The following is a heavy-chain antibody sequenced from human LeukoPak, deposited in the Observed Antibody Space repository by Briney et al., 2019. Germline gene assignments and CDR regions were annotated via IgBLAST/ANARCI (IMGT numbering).Heavy chain of an antibody. V-gene: IGHV1-46*01. CDR1: GYTFTSYY. J-gene: IGHJ4*01. D-gene: IGHD3-10*01. CDR2: INPSGGST. Sequence: RASVKVSCKASGYTFTSYYMHWVRQAPGQGLEWMGIINPSGGSTSYAQKFQGRVTMTRDTSTSTVYMELSSLRSEDTAVYYCARLSAMLRGPEPIYYFDYWGQGTLVTVSS. CDR3: ARLSAMLRGPEPIYYFDY.